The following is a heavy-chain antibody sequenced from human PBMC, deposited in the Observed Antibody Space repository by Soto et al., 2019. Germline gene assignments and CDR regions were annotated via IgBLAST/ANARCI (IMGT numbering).Heavy chain of an antibody. CDR2: IYYGGSI. J-gene: IGHJ5*02. D-gene: IGHD2-2*01. Sequence: SETLSLTCTVSGGSISISGYYWGWIRQPPGKGLEWIGNIYYGGSIYYNPSLKSRVTISVDTSKNQFSLNLSSVTAADTAVYYCARRRVVPATGGWFDPWGQGTLVTVSS. CDR1: GGSISISGYY. V-gene: IGHV4-39*01. CDR3: ARRRVVPATGGWFDP.